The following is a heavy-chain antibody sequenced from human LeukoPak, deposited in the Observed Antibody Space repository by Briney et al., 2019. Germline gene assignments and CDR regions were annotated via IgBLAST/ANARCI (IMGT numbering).Heavy chain of an antibody. CDR2: ISGSDTGT. CDR1: GFTFSSYA. V-gene: IGHV3-23*01. D-gene: IGHD2-2*01. J-gene: IGHJ4*02. Sequence: GGSLRLSCAVSGFTFSSYAMSWVRQAPGKGLEWVSVISGSDTGTYYADSVKGRFTISRDNSKNTLYLQMNSLRAEDTAIYYCAKGASGRCSGTICYALDYWGQGTLVTVSS. CDR3: AKGASGRCSGTICYALDY.